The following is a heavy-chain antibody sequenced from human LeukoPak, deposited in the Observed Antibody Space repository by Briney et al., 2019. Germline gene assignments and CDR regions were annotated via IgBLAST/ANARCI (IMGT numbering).Heavy chain of an antibody. J-gene: IGHJ4*02. V-gene: IGHV4-61*01. CDR2: IYYSGST. CDR1: GGSFSSGSYY. CDR3: ARVRCSSSRCYPDY. D-gene: IGHD2-2*01. Sequence: PSETLSLTCTVSGGSFSSGSYYWSWIRQPPGKGLEWIGYIYYSGSTNYNPSLKSRVTISVDTSKNQFSLKLSSVTAADTAVYYCARVRCSSSRCYPDYWGQGTLVTVSS.